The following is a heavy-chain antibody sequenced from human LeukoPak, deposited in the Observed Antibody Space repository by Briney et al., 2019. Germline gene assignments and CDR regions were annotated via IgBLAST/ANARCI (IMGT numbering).Heavy chain of an antibody. J-gene: IGHJ4*02. CDR2: FDPEDSET. CDR1: GYTLTELS. CDR3: ARQGYSGHSQGAADY. V-gene: IGHV1-24*01. Sequence: ASVKVSCKVSGYTLTELSMHWVRQAPGKGLEWMGGFDPEDSETIYAQKFQGRVTMTTDTSTSTAHMELRSLRSDDTAVYYCARQGYSGHSQGAADYWGQGTLVTVSS. D-gene: IGHD4-23*01.